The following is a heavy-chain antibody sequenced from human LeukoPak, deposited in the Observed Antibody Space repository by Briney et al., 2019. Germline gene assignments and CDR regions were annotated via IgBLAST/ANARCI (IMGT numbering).Heavy chain of an antibody. V-gene: IGHV3-15*01. CDR2: VKSKGAGETT. D-gene: IGHD3-10*01. J-gene: IGHJ4*02. CDR1: GLSISNDW. CDR3: TLIQGWGSGSYYRDF. Sequence: GGSFRLSCAASGLSISNDWMSWVRQAPGKGLEWIAGVKSKGAGETTEYAATVKCRFTISRHDSKNTRYLQMNSLKTEDTAVYYCTLIQGWGSGSYYRDFWGQGTLVTVSS.